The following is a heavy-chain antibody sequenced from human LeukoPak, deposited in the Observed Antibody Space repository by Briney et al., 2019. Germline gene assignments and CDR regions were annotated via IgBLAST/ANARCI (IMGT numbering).Heavy chain of an antibody. CDR3: ARHGTGTRNYYYYGMDV. CDR2: IYYTGST. D-gene: IGHD1/OR15-1a*01. CDR1: GGSISAYF. Sequence: SETLSLTCTVSGGSISAYFWSWIRQPPGKGLEYIGYIYYTGSTSYNPSLKSRATISIDTSKNQFSLRLNSVTAADTAVYYCARHGTGTRNYYYYGMDVWGQGTTVTVSS. J-gene: IGHJ6*02. V-gene: IGHV4-59*08.